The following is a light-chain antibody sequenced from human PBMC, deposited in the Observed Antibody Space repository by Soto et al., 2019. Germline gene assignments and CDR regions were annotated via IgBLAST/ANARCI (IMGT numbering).Light chain of an antibody. Sequence: IMLSQSAGTLSVSPGERATLSCSASQSVSSYLAWYQQKPGQAPRVLIYDASNRATGIPARFSGSGSGTDFTLTISSLEPEDFAVYYCQQRSNWPPITFGQGRLLAI. CDR1: QSVSSY. CDR3: QQRSNWPPIT. CDR2: DAS. J-gene: IGKJ5*01. V-gene: IGKV3-11*01.